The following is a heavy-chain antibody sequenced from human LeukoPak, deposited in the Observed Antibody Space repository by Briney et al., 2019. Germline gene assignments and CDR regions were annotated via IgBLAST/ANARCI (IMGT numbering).Heavy chain of an antibody. Sequence: SETLSLTCTVSGYSISSGYYWGWIRQPPGKGLEWIGSIYHSGSTYYNPSLKSRVTISVDTSKNQFSLKLSSVTAADTAVYYCARESVGATALVGYAFDIWGQGTMVTVSS. CDR3: ARESVGATALVGYAFDI. J-gene: IGHJ3*02. V-gene: IGHV4-38-2*02. CDR2: IYHSGST. CDR1: GYSISSGYY. D-gene: IGHD1-26*01.